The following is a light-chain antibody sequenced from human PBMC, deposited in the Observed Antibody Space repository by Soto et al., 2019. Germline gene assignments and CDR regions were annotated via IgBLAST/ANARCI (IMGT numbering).Light chain of an antibody. Sequence: EIVLTQSPGTLSLSPGERATLSCRASQSVSSSYLAWYQQKHGQAPRLLIYGASSRATGIPDRFSGSVSGTDFTLTISSLEPEDFAVYYCQQYGSSPRDGFPFGPGTKGEIK. CDR2: GAS. CDR3: QQYGSSPRDGFP. V-gene: IGKV3-20*01. CDR1: QSVSSSY. J-gene: IGKJ3*01.